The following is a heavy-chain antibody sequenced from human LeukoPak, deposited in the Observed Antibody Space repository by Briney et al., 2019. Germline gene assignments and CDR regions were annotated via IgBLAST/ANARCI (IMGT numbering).Heavy chain of an antibody. V-gene: IGHV1-2*02. CDR2: INPNSGGI. D-gene: IGHD2-15*01. CDR3: ARGVDWFDP. J-gene: IGHJ5*02. CDR1: GYTFTSYD. Sequence: ASVKVSCKASGYTFTSYDINWVRQATGQGLEWMGWINPNSGGINYAQKFQGRVTMTRDTSISTAYMELSRLRSDDTAVYYCARGVDWFDPWGQGTLVTVSS.